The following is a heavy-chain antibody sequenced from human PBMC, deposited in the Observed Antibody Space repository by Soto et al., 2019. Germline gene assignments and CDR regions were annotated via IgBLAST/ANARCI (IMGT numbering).Heavy chain of an antibody. CDR2: VYWNDGR. D-gene: IGHD3-22*01. CDR3: AHYYSSGYFSHFDS. CDR1: GFSLTTTGVG. Sequence: QIALQESGPTVVKPTQTLTLTCTFSGFSLTTTGVGVGWIRHAPGKALEWLAMVYWNDGRRYSPSLKSRLTIPQDTSKNQVVLPITYMDPLDTATYFWAHYYSSGYFSHFDSWGQGTLVTVSS. J-gene: IGHJ4*02. V-gene: IGHV2-5*01.